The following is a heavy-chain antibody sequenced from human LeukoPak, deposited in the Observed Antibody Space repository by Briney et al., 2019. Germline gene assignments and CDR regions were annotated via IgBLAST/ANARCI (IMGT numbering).Heavy chain of an antibody. D-gene: IGHD3-22*01. CDR1: GYTFTGYY. CDR2: INPNSGGT. CDR3: ARASGYYGRLNAFDI. Sequence: ASVKVSCKASGYTFTGYYMHWVRQAPGQGLEWMGWINPNSGGTNYAQKFQGWVTMTRDTSISTAYMELSRLRSDDTAVYYCARASGYYGRLNAFDIWGQGTMVTVSS. J-gene: IGHJ3*02. V-gene: IGHV1-2*04.